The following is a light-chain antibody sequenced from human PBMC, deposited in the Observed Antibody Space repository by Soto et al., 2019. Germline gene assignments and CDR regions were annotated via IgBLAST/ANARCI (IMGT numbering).Light chain of an antibody. CDR2: GTT. CDR1: PSNIGAGFD. Sequence: QSVLTQPPSVSGAPGQRITISCTGSPSNIGAGFDVHWYQQFPGTAPKLLIYGTTSRPSGVPDRFSGSQSGTSASLAITGLQAGDEADYYCQSYDTSLSGAWVFGGGTKHTVL. CDR3: QSYDTSLSGAWV. J-gene: IGLJ3*02. V-gene: IGLV1-40*01.